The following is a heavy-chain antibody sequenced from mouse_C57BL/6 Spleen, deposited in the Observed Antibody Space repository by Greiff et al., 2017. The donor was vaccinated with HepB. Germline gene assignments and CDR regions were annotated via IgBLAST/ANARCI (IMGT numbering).Heavy chain of an antibody. V-gene: IGHV1-78*01. J-gene: IGHJ3*01. D-gene: IGHD2-1*01. CDR2: IYPRDGST. Sequence: VQLQQSDAELVKPGASVKISCKVSGYTFTDHTIHWMKQRPEQGLEWIGYIYPRDGSTKYNEKFKGKATLTADKSSSTSYMQLNSLTSEDSAVYFCARYYYGNSAWFAYWGQGTLVTVSA. CDR3: ARYYYGNSAWFAY. CDR1: GYTFTDHT.